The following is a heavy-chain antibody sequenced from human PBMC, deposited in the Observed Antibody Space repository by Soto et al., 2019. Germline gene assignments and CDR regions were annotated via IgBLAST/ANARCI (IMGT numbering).Heavy chain of an antibody. D-gene: IGHD2-8*01. CDR3: ARNGALDY. CDR1: GGSISSGDYY. J-gene: IGHJ4*02. V-gene: IGHV4-30-4*01. CDR2: ILYSGTT. Sequence: QVQLQESGPGLVKPSQTLSLTCTVSGGSISSGDYYWSWIRQPPGKGLEWIGYILYSGTTNYNTSLESRLTISVDTSKNQFSLKLTSVTAADTAVYYCARNGALDYWGRGTIVTVSS.